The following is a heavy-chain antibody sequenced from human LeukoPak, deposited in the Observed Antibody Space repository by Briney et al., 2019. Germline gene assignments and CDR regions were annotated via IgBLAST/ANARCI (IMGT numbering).Heavy chain of an antibody. D-gene: IGHD1-26*01. CDR2: VNTNTGNP. J-gene: IGHJ4*02. CDR1: GYTFNRYG. V-gene: IGHV7-4-1*02. CDR3: ARDSISGSYVHYDN. Sequence: ASVKVSCKASGYTFNRYGMNWVRQAPGQGLEWMGWVNTNTGNPTYAQGFTGRFVFSLDTSVSTAYLQINSLKAEDTAVYYCARDSISGSYVHYDNWGQGTLVTVSS.